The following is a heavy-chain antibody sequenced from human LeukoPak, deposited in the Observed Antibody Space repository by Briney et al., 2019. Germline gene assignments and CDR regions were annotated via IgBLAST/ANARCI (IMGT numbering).Heavy chain of an antibody. J-gene: IGHJ6*02. CDR3: AREGVWRQQLVDYYYGMDV. CDR2: IYSDGRT. CDR1: GFTVSSNY. D-gene: IGHD6-13*01. V-gene: IGHV3-53*01. Sequence: GGSLRLSCAASGFTVSSNYMSWVRQAPGKGLEWVSVIYSDGRTYYADSVKGRFTISRDNSKNTLYLETNSLRAEDTAVYYCAREGVWRQQLVDYYYGMDVWGQGTTVTVSS.